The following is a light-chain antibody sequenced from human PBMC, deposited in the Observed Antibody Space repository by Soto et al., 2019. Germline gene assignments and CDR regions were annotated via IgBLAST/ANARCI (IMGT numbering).Light chain of an antibody. Sequence: QSVLTQPPSASGTPGQRVTSSCSGSSSNIGSNYVYWYQQLPGTAPKLLIYRNNQRPSGVPDRFSGAKSGTSASLDISGLRSEDEDDYYCAAWDDSLSGVVFGGGTKRTVL. CDR3: AAWDDSLSGVV. CDR1: SSNIGSNY. V-gene: IGLV1-47*01. CDR2: RNN. J-gene: IGLJ2*01.